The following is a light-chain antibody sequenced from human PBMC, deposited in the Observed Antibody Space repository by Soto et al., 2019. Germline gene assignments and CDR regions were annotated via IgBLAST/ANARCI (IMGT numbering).Light chain of an antibody. J-gene: IGKJ1*01. CDR3: QQSYSTPKT. V-gene: IGKV1-39*01. Sequence: DIHMTQSPSSLSASVGNRFTVTCRASQSISSYLNWYQQRPGKAPKLLIYAASSLQSGVPSRFSGSGSGTDFTLTISSLQPEDFATYYCQQSYSTPKTFGQGTKVDI. CDR2: AAS. CDR1: QSISSY.